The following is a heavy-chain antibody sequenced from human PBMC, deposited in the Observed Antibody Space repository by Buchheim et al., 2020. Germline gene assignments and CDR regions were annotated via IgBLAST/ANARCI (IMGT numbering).Heavy chain of an antibody. CDR3: ARVVLYDSSGYCDY. Sequence: QLQLQESGPGLVKPSETLSLTCTVSGGSISSSSYYWGWIRQPPGKGLEWIGSIYYSGSTYYNPSLKSRVTISVDTSKNQFSLKLSSVTATDTAVYYCARVVLYDSSGYCDYWGQGTL. J-gene: IGHJ4*02. CDR2: IYYSGST. D-gene: IGHD3-22*01. CDR1: GGSISSSSYY. V-gene: IGHV4-39*07.